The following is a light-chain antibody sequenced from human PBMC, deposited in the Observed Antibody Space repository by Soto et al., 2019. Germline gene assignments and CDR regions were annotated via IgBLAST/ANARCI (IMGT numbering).Light chain of an antibody. V-gene: IGLV1-51*01. Sequence: QSVLTQPPSVSAAPGQKVTISCSGSSSNIENDYVSWFQQVPGTAPRLLIYDNNKRSSGIPDRFSGSKSGTSATLGITGLQTGEEAEYYCGAWDSSLSAWVFGVGTKLTVL. CDR1: SSNIENDY. CDR3: GAWDSSLSAWV. CDR2: DNN. J-gene: IGLJ3*02.